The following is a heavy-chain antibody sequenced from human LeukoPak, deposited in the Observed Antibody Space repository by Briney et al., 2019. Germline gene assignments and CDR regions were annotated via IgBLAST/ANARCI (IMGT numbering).Heavy chain of an antibody. Sequence: PGGSLRLSCAASRFTFSSYAMHWVRQAPGKGLEWVAVISYDGSNKYYADSVKGRFTISRDNSKNTLYLQMNSLRAEDTAVYYCAKYTSSSVYYGMDVWGQGTTVTVSS. CDR3: AKYTSSSVYYGMDV. D-gene: IGHD6-6*01. CDR1: RFTFSSYA. V-gene: IGHV3-30-3*01. CDR2: ISYDGSNK. J-gene: IGHJ6*02.